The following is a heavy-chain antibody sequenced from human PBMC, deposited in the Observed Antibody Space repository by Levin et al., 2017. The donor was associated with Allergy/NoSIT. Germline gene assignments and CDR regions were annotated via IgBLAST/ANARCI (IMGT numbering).Heavy chain of an antibody. Sequence: NPGESLKISCAASGFIVSDSYMSWIRQAPGKGLEWVSYISRGNSYTNYLDSVKGRFTISRDNAKNSLYLQMNSLRAEDTAIYYCARGRVPNDYWGQGTLVTVSS. J-gene: IGHJ4*02. D-gene: IGHD3-10*01. CDR3: ARGRVPNDY. CDR2: ISRGNSYT. V-gene: IGHV3-11*05. CDR1: GFIVSDSY.